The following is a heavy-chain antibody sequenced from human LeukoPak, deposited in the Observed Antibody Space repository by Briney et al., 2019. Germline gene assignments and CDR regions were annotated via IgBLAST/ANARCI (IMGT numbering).Heavy chain of an antibody. D-gene: IGHD5-12*01. V-gene: IGHV4-30-4*01. CDR1: GGSISSGDYY. J-gene: IGHJ5*02. Sequence: SETLSLTCTVSGGSISSGDYYWSWIRQPPGKGLEWIGYIYYSGSTYYNPSLKSRVTISVDTSKNQFSLKLSSVTAADTAVYYCARGGGYDSNWFDPWGQGTLVTVSS. CDR2: IYYSGST. CDR3: ARGGGYDSNWFDP.